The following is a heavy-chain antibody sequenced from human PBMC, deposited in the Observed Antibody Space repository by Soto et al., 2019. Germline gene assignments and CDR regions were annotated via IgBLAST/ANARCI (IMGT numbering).Heavy chain of an antibody. J-gene: IGHJ4*02. CDR3: ASAPEFSASGTMYLDK. CDR1: GDSITGKHS. D-gene: IGHD3-10*01. CDR2: IFHTGFT. V-gene: IGHV4-4*02. Sequence: QVQLQESGPRLVKPSGSLSLTCAVSGDSITGKHSCNWVRQAPTEGLEWIGEIFHTGFTNYNPSLQLIVTISWDTSKNKFSLIVNSVTAADTAVYFCASAPEFSASGTMYLDKWGQGILVTVSS.